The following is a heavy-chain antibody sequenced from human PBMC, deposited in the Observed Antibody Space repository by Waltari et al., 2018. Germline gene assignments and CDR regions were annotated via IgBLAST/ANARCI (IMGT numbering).Heavy chain of an antibody. Sequence: QVQLVQSGAEVKKPGASVKVSCKVSGSTLTELSMHWVRQAPGKGLEWMGGFDPDDGETSYAQKFQGRVTMTEDTSTDTAYMELSSLRSEDTAVYYCATDYDSSGYYAFDIWGQGTMVTVSS. CDR2: FDPDDGET. CDR3: ATDYDSSGYYAFDI. J-gene: IGHJ3*02. D-gene: IGHD3-22*01. CDR1: GSTLTELS. V-gene: IGHV1-24*01.